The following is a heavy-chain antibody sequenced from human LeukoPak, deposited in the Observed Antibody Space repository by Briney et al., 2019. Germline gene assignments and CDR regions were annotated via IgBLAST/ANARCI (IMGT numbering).Heavy chain of an antibody. CDR2: ISYDGSNK. CDR1: EFTFSSYA. J-gene: IGHJ6*02. Sequence: PGRSLRLSCAASEFTFSSYAMHWVRQAPGKGLEWVAVISYDGSNKYYADSVKGRFTISRDNSKNTLYLQMNSLRAEDTAVYYCAKDSEAAGYSSSSVSYYYYGMDVWGQGTTVTVSS. CDR3: AKDSEAAGYSSSSVSYYYYGMDV. D-gene: IGHD6-6*01. V-gene: IGHV3-30-3*01.